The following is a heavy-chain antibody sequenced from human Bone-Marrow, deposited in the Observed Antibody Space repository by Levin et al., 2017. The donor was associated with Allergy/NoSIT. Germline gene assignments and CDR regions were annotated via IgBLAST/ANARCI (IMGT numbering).Heavy chain of an antibody. CDR3: AREILDTSLTHFYYYYGMDV. D-gene: IGHD5-18*01. Sequence: LSLTCAASGFTFSNSDMNWVRQAPGKGLEWVSFINSRGTTKFYADSVKGRFTISRDNAKKSLDLQMTSLRADDTGVYYCAREILDTSLTHFYYYYGMDVWGQGTTVTVSS. CDR2: INSRGTTK. J-gene: IGHJ6*02. V-gene: IGHV3-48*03. CDR1: GFTFSNSD.